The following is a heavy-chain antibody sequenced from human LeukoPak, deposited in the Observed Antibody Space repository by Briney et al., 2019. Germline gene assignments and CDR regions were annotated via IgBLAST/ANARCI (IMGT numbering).Heavy chain of an antibody. Sequence: GGSLRLSCAASEFSVGSNYMTWVRQAPGKGLEWVAVISYDGSNKYYADSVKGRFTISRDNAKNSLYLQMNSLRAEDTAVYYCAREDYGDLFFDNWGQGTLVTVSS. CDR2: ISYDGSNK. CDR1: EFSVGSNY. J-gene: IGHJ4*02. D-gene: IGHD4-17*01. CDR3: AREDYGDLFFDN. V-gene: IGHV3-30*03.